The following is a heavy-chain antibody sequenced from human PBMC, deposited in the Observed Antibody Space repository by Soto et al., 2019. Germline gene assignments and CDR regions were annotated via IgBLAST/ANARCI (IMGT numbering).Heavy chain of an antibody. J-gene: IGHJ3*02. CDR2: ISAYNGNT. D-gene: IGHD6-19*01. CDR1: GYTFTSYG. CDR3: ARGGVWVTHSSGWITRALDAFDI. V-gene: IGHV1-18*01. Sequence: ASVKVSCKASGYTFTSYGISWVRQAPGQGLEWMGWISAYNGNTNYAQKLQGRVTMTTDTSTSTAYMELRSLRSDDTAVYYCARGGVWVTHSSGWITRALDAFDIWGQGTMVTVS.